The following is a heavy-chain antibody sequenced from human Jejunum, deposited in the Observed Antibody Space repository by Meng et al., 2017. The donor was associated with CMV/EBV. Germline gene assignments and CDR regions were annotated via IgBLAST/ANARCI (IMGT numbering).Heavy chain of an antibody. D-gene: IGHD3-10*01. CDR3: ARDLSSHYYGSGKDV. V-gene: IGHV3-48*03. CDR1: FTFSTYE. Sequence: FTFSTYEMNWVRQAPGKGLEWVSYISYSGSTKYYADSVKGRFTISRDNAKNSLFLQMNSLRAGDTAVYFCARDLSSHYYGSGKDVWGQGTTVTVSS. CDR2: ISYSGSTK. J-gene: IGHJ6*02.